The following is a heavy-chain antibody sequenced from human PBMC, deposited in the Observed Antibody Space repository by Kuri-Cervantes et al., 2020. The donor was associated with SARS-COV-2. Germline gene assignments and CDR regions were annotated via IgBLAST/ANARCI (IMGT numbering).Heavy chain of an antibody. Sequence: GESLKISCAASGFTVSTNYMSWVRQAPGKGLGWVSVIYSGGSTYYANTVQGRFAISRDNSKNTLYLQMNSLRVEDTAVYYCAREDRYGGNLNWSYPWGQGTLVTVSS. J-gene: IGHJ5*02. CDR1: GFTVSTNY. CDR2: IYSGGST. CDR3: AREDRYGGNLNWSYP. V-gene: IGHV3-53*01. D-gene: IGHD1-26*01.